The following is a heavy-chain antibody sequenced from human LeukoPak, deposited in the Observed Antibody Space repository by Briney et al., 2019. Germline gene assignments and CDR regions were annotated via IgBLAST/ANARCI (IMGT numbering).Heavy chain of an antibody. CDR3: AREGEGVVTAIDN. CDR1: GYTFTSYY. V-gene: IGHV1-2*02. J-gene: IGHJ4*02. CDR2: INPNSGTT. Sequence: ASVKVSCKASGYTFTSYYMHWVRQAPGQGLEWMGWINPNSGTTNYAQKFQGRVTMTRDTSISTVYMELSRLRSDDTAVYYCAREGEGVVTAIDNWGQGTLVTVSS. D-gene: IGHD2-21*02.